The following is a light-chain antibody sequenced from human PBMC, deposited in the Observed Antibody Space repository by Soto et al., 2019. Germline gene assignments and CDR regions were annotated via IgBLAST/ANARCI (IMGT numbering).Light chain of an antibody. J-gene: IGLJ2*01. CDR3: ATWDDSLRGVL. CDR2: RDS. V-gene: IGLV1-47*01. CDR1: SSSIGSNY. Sequence: QSVLTQPPSASGTPGQRVTISCSESSSSIGSNYIYWYQQLPGTAPKLLIYRDSQRPSGVPDRFSGSKSGTSASLAISGLRSEDEADYYCATWDDSLRGVLFGGGTQLTVL.